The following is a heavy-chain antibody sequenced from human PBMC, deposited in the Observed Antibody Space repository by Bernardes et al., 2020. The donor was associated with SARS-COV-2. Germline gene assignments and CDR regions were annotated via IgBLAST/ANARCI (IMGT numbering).Heavy chain of an antibody. D-gene: IGHD6-6*01. CDR3: AREEGNEYSSSSHYFDY. CDR1: GGSFSGYY. Sequence: SETLSLTCAVYGGSFSGYYWSWIRQPPGKGLDWIGELNHSGSTNYNPSLKSRVTISVDTSKNQFSLKLSSVTAADTAVYYCAREEGNEYSSSSHYFDYWGQGTLVTVSS. J-gene: IGHJ4*02. V-gene: IGHV4-34*01. CDR2: LNHSGST.